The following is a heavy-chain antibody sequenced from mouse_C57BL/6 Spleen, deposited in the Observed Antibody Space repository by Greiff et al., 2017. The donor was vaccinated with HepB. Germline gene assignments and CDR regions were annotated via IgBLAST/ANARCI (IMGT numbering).Heavy chain of an antibody. Sequence: QVQLQQSGAELVRPGASVTLSCKASGYTFTDYEMHWVKQTPVHGLEWIGAIDPETGGTAYNQKFKGKAILTADKSSSTAYMELRSLTSEDSAVYYCTRRDYGSRGPYWYFDVWGTGTTVTVSS. J-gene: IGHJ1*03. D-gene: IGHD1-1*01. CDR2: IDPETGGT. V-gene: IGHV1-15*01. CDR1: GYTFTDYE. CDR3: TRRDYGSRGPYWYFDV.